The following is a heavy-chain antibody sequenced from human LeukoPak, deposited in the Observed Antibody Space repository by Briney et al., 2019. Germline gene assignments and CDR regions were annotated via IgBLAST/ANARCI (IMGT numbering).Heavy chain of an antibody. J-gene: IGHJ4*02. V-gene: IGHV1-69*04. CDR2: IIPILGIA. D-gene: IGHD4-17*01. CDR3: AREREAAYGDYDY. Sequence: ASVKVSCKASGGTFSSYAISWVRQAPGQGLEWMGRIIPILGIANYAQKFQGRVTITADKSTSTAYMELSSLRSEDTAVYYCAREREAAYGDYDYWGQGTLVTVSS. CDR1: GGTFSSYA.